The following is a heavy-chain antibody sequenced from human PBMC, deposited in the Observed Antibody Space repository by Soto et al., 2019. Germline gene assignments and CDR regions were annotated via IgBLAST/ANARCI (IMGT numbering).Heavy chain of an antibody. V-gene: IGHV4-39*01. D-gene: IGHD4-17*01. CDR2: IYYSGST. J-gene: IGHJ3*02. CDR1: GGSISSSSYY. CDR3: ASHDYGDYVDYAFDI. Sequence: QLQLQESGPGLVKPSETLSLTCTVSGGSISSSSYYWGWIRQPPGKGLEWIGSIYYSGSTYYNPSLKSRVTISVDTSKNQFSLKLSSVTAADTAVYYCASHDYGDYVDYAFDIWGQGTIVTVSS.